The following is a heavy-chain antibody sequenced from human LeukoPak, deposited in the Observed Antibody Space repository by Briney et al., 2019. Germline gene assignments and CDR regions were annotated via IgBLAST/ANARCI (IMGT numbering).Heavy chain of an antibody. CDR3: AKDAIGDSSGHYWWEFDY. J-gene: IGHJ4*02. Sequence: GGSLRLSCAASGFTFSSYAMSWVRQAPGKGLEWVSGISGGGGSTSYADSVKGRFTISRDNSKNTLYLQMNSLRAEDTAVYYCAKDAIGDSSGHYWWEFDYLGQGTLVTVSS. CDR1: GFTFSSYA. CDR2: ISGGGGST. D-gene: IGHD3-22*01. V-gene: IGHV3-23*01.